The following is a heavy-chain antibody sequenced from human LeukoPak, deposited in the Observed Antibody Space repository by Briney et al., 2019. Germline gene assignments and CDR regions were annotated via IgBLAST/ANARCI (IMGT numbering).Heavy chain of an antibody. CDR3: ARDKGYCSSTSCYFAY. V-gene: IGHV4-4*02. CDR2: IYHSGST. Sequence: SETLSLTCTVSGGSISSSNWWSWVRQPPGKGLEWIGEIYHSGSTNYNPSLKSRVTISVDKSKNQFSLKLNSVTAADTAVYYCARDKGYCSSTSCYFAYWGQGTLVTVSS. J-gene: IGHJ4*02. CDR1: GGSISSSNW. D-gene: IGHD2-2*01.